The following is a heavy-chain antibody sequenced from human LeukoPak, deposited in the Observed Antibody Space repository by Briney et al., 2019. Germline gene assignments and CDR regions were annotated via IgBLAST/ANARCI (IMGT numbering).Heavy chain of an antibody. CDR1: GFTLSSYA. Sequence: GGSLRHSCAASGFTLSSYAMHWVRQAPGKGLEWVAVISYDGSNKYYADSVKGRFTISRDNSKNTLYLQMNSLRAEDTAVYYCARTPTRYSSGKFDYWGQGTLVTVSS. D-gene: IGHD6-19*01. V-gene: IGHV3-30-3*01. J-gene: IGHJ4*02. CDR3: ARTPTRYSSGKFDY. CDR2: ISYDGSNK.